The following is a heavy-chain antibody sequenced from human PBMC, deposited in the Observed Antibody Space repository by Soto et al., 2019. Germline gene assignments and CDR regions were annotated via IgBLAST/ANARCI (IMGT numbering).Heavy chain of an antibody. CDR3: ATDLSCSGGSCYSGMDV. CDR1: GYTLTVLS. V-gene: IGHV1-24*01. D-gene: IGHD2-15*01. J-gene: IGHJ6*02. CDR2: FDPEDGET. Sequence: ASVKVSCKVSGYTLTVLSMHWVRQAPGKGLEWMGGFDPEDGETIYAQKFQGRVTMTEDTSTDTAYMELSSLRSEDTAVYFCATDLSCSGGSCYSGMDVWGQGTTLTVSS.